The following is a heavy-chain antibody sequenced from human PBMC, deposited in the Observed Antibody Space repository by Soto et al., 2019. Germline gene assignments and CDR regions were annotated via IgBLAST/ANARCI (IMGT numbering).Heavy chain of an antibody. V-gene: IGHV3-48*03. CDR3: ARGYCSSSTCSPIYQYFYDMDV. Sequence: GXLRLTCIGSGFAFRDYEMNWVRQAPGKGLEWVAYISSGAFTIYYVDSVKGRFTISRDNARNSLYLQMNSLRDEDTAVYYCARGYCSSSTCSPIYQYFYDMDVWGQGTTVTVS. D-gene: IGHD2-2*01. J-gene: IGHJ6*02. CDR1: GFAFRDYE. CDR2: ISSGAFTI.